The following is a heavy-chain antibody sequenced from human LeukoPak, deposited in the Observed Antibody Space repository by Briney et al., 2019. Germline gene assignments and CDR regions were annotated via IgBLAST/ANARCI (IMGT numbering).Heavy chain of an antibody. CDR3: ARVSLWFGELNAPYYFDY. CDR1: GGSFSGYY. J-gene: IGHJ4*02. D-gene: IGHD3-10*01. CDR2: IYYSGST. V-gene: IGHV4-59*01. Sequence: ETLSLTCAVYGGSFSGYYWSWIRQPPGKGLEWIGYIYYSGSTNYNPSLKSRVTISVDTSKNQFSLKLSSVTAADTAVYYCARVSLWFGELNAPYYFDYWGQGTLVTVSS.